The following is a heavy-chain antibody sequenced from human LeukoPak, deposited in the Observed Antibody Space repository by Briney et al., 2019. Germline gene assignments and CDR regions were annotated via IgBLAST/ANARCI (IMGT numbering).Heavy chain of an antibody. V-gene: IGHV3-33*01. J-gene: IGHJ6*02. D-gene: IGHD3-3*01. CDR3: ARLRFYGMDV. CDR1: GFTFSTYG. Sequence: GGSLRLSCAASGFTFSTYGMHWVRQAPGKGMEWVSLIYYDGSNKNYADSVKGRFTISRDNSKNTLYLQMNSLRAEDTAVYYCARLRFYGMDVWGQGTTVTVSS. CDR2: IYYDGSNK.